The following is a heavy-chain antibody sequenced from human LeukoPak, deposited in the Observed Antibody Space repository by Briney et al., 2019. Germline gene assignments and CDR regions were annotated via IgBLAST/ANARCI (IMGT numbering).Heavy chain of an antibody. J-gene: IGHJ5*02. Sequence: ASVKVSCKASGYTFTGYYIHWVRQAPGQGLEWMGWINPNSGGTNYAQKFQGRVTMTRDTSISTAYMELSRLRSDDTAVYYCARGAEIVVVAATVIYNWFDPWGQGSLVTVSS. CDR1: GYTFTGYY. D-gene: IGHD2-15*01. V-gene: IGHV1-2*02. CDR2: INPNSGGT. CDR3: ARGAEIVVVAATVIYNWFDP.